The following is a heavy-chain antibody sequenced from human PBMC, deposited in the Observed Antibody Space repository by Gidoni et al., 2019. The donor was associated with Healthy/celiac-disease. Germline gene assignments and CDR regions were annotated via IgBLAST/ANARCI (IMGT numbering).Heavy chain of an antibody. D-gene: IGHD6-19*01. Sequence: EVQLVESGGGLVKPGGSLRLSCAASGFTFSSYSMNWVRQAPGKGLEWVSSISSSSSYIYYADSVKGRFTISRDNAKNSLYLQMNSLRAEDTAVYYCASSDSVAGQDWYFDLWGRGTLVTVSS. V-gene: IGHV3-21*01. CDR2: ISSSSSYI. CDR1: GFTFSSYS. J-gene: IGHJ2*01. CDR3: ASSDSVAGQDWYFDL.